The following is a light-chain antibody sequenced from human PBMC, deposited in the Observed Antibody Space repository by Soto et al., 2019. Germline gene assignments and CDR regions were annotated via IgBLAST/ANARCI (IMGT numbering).Light chain of an antibody. CDR2: SKN. CDR1: SSNIGGNP. Sequence: QSVLTQPYSASGTPGQRVTISCSGSSSNIGGNPVNWFQQLPGTAPKLLVYSKNQRPSGVPDRFSGSKSGTSASLAISGLQSDDEGVYYCASWDDSLDGYVFGTGTKVIVL. V-gene: IGLV1-44*01. J-gene: IGLJ1*01. CDR3: ASWDDSLDGYV.